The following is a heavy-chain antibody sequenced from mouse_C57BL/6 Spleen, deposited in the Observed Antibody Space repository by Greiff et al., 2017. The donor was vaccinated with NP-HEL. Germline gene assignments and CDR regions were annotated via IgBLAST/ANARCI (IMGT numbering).Heavy chain of an antibody. J-gene: IGHJ3*01. CDR1: GYTFTSYW. CDR3: ARSGAYYSNFGFAY. Sequence: QVQLQQPGAELVRPGSSVKLSCKASGYTFTSYWMDWVKQRPGQGLEWIGNIYPSDSETHYNQKFKGKATLTVDKSSSTAYMQLSSLTSEDSAVYYCARSGAYYSNFGFAYWGQGTLVTVSA. CDR2: IYPSDSET. D-gene: IGHD2-5*01. V-gene: IGHV1-61*01.